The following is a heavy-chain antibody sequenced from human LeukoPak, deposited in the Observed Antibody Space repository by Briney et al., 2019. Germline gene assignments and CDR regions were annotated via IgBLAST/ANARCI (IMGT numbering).Heavy chain of an antibody. Sequence: GGSLRLSCAASGFTVTEYAMTWIRQAPGKGLEWVSSISSSSSYIYYADSVKGRFTISRDNAKNSLYLQMNSLRAEDTAVYYCARDGGYGVCDYWGQGTLVTVSS. CDR1: GFTVTEYA. J-gene: IGHJ4*02. V-gene: IGHV3-21*01. CDR3: ARDGGYGVCDY. D-gene: IGHD5-12*01. CDR2: ISSSSSYI.